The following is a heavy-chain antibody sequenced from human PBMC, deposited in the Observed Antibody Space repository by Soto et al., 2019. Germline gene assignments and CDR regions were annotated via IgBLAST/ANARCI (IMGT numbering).Heavy chain of an antibody. Sequence: PGGSLRLSCAASGFTFSSYGMHWVRQAPGKGLELVAVIWYDGSNKYYADSVKGRFTISRDNSKNTLYLQMNSLRAEDTAVYYCARVYCSGGSCYWGAFDIWGQGTMVNVSS. CDR2: IWYDGSNK. CDR3: ARVYCSGGSCYWGAFDI. CDR1: GFTFSSYG. J-gene: IGHJ3*02. D-gene: IGHD2-15*01. V-gene: IGHV3-33*01.